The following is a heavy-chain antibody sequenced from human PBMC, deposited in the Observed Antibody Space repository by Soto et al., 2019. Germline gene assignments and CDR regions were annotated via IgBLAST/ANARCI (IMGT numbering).Heavy chain of an antibody. Sequence: PGGSLRLSCVASRFTFSDYALHWVRQAPGKGLEWAALISFDVTKKLYADSVKGRFTISRDNSKNTLYLQMNDLGPADTAVYYCARFLDGRHSYDIDTSDYWGQGTLVTVSS. D-gene: IGHD3-9*01. CDR2: ISFDVTKK. V-gene: IGHV3-30-3*01. CDR3: ARFLDGRHSYDIDTSDY. J-gene: IGHJ4*02. CDR1: RFTFSDYA.